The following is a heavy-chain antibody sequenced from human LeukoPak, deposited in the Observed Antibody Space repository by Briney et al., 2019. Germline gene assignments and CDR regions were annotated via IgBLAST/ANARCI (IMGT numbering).Heavy chain of an antibody. J-gene: IGHJ6*03. D-gene: IGHD2-2*01. CDR2: IYTSGST. Sequence: PSETLSLTCAVYGGSFSGYYWSWIRQPAGKGLEWIGRIYTSGSTNYNPSLKSRVTISVDTSKNQFSLKLSSVTAADTAVYYCARESCSSTSCFYPRGVYYYYMDVWGKGTTVTVSS. V-gene: IGHV4-4*07. CDR3: ARESCSSTSCFYPRGVYYYYMDV. CDR1: GGSFSGYY.